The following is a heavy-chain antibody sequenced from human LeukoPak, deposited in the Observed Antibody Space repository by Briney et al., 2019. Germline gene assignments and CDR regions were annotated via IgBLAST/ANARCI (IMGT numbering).Heavy chain of an antibody. Sequence: GGSLRLSCAASGFTFSSSAMSWVRQVPGKGLEWVSGISASGGSTSYADSVRGRFTISRDNSKNTLYVQMNSLRAEDTAVYYCAKDESSGYYYFDYWGQGALVTVSS. D-gene: IGHD3-22*01. CDR3: AKDESSGYYYFDY. V-gene: IGHV3-23*01. CDR1: GFTFSSSA. CDR2: ISASGGST. J-gene: IGHJ4*02.